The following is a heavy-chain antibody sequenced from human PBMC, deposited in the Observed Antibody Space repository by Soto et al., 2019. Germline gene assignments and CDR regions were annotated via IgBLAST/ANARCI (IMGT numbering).Heavy chain of an antibody. CDR1: GYTFTGYY. Sequence: EASVKVSCKASGYTFTGYYMHWVRQAPGQGLEWMGWINPNSGGTNYAQKFQGRVTMTRDTSISTAYMELSRLRPEDTSVYYCAKVFYPFEVATYGMDVWGQGTTVTVSS. J-gene: IGHJ6*02. D-gene: IGHD3-9*01. V-gene: IGHV1-2*02. CDR2: INPNSGGT. CDR3: AKVFYPFEVATYGMDV.